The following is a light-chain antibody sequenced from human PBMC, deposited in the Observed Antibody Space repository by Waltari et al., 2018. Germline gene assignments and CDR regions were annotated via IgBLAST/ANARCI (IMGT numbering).Light chain of an antibody. CDR1: QSVSTF. CDR2: TAS. V-gene: IGKV1-39*01. Sequence: DIQMTQSPSSLSASIGDRVTITCRASQSVSTFLHWYQQKPGKAPNLLIYTASTLESGVPSRFSGSGSGTDFTLTISSLQPEDFATYYCQQSSNMPWTFGQGTKVEMK. CDR3: QQSSNMPWT. J-gene: IGKJ1*01.